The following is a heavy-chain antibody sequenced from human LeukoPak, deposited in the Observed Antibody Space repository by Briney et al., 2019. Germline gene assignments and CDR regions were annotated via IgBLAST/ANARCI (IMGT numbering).Heavy chain of an antibody. CDR2: ISGSGVNT. D-gene: IGHD3-10*01. Sequence: GGSLRLSCAASGFTFSSSAMSWVRQAPGKGLEWGSTISGSGVNTYYADSVKGRFTISRDNSKNTLYLQMNSLRAEDTAVYYCAKIPHYYGSGAIDYWGQGTLVTVSS. CDR3: AKIPHYYGSGAIDY. J-gene: IGHJ4*02. CDR1: GFTFSSSA. V-gene: IGHV3-23*01.